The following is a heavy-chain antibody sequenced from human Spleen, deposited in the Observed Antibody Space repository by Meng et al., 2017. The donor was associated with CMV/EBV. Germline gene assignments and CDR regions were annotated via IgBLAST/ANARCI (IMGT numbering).Heavy chain of an antibody. J-gene: IGHJ4*02. CDR3: AKDMGYCSSTSCYTLDY. CDR2: ISYDGSNK. CDR1: GFTFSSYA. V-gene: IGHV3-30-3*01. D-gene: IGHD2-2*02. Sequence: GGSLRLSCAASGFTFSSYAMHWVRQAPGKGLEWVAVISYDGSNKYYADSVKGRFTISRDNSKNSLYLQMNSLRTEDTALYYCAKDMGYCSSTSCYTLDYWGQGTLVTVSS.